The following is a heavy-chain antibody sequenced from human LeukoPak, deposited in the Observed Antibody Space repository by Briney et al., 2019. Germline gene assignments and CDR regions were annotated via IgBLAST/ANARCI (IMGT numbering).Heavy chain of an antibody. CDR3: ARKGDYDSSGYYGYLPQ. J-gene: IGHJ1*01. Sequence: GGSLRLSCAASGCTFSTYWMHWVRQAPGKGLVWLSRINRDGSEINYADSVKGRLTISSDNAKNTLYLQINSPTVEDTAVYYCARKGDYDSSGYYGYLPQWGQGTLVTVSS. D-gene: IGHD3-22*01. CDR1: GCTFSTYW. CDR2: INRDGSEI. V-gene: IGHV3-74*01.